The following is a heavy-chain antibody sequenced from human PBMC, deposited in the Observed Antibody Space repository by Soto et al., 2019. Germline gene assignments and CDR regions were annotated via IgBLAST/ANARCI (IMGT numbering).Heavy chain of an antibody. J-gene: IGHJ4*02. CDR1: GFTFSSYA. Sequence: EVQLLESGGGLVQPGGSLRLSCAASGFTFSSYAMSWVRQAPGKGLEWVSAISGSGGSTYYADSVKGRFTISRDNSKNTLYLQMNSLRAEDTAVYYCAKDLDHYYDSSGPLDYWGQGTLVTVSS. CDR2: ISGSGGST. CDR3: AKDLDHYYDSSGPLDY. D-gene: IGHD3-22*01. V-gene: IGHV3-23*01.